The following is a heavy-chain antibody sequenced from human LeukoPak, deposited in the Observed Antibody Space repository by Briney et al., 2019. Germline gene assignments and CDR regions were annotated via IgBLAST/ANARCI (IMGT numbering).Heavy chain of an antibody. CDR3: AGSVTPNYYYYYMDV. V-gene: IGHV4-39*07. D-gene: IGHD1-14*01. J-gene: IGHJ6*03. Sequence: PSETLSLTCTVSGDSFTSVTDYWAWIRQPPGKGLEWIGSIYYSGSTYFNPSLKSRVTISVDTSKNQFSLKLSSVTAADTAVYYCAGSVTPNYYYYYMDVWGKGTTVTVSS. CDR1: GDSFTSVTDY. CDR2: IYYSGST.